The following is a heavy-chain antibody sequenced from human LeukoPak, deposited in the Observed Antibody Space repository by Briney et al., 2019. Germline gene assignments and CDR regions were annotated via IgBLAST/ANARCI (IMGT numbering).Heavy chain of an antibody. CDR2: ISSSSGYI. D-gene: IGHD6-19*01. J-gene: IGHJ4*02. CDR3: AREWSGWYPDY. CDR1: GFTFSSYS. V-gene: IGHV3-21*01. Sequence: GGSLRLPCAASGFTFSSYSMNWVRQAPGKGLEWVSSISSSSGYIYYADSVKGRFTISRDNAKNSLYLQMNSLRAENTAVYYCAREWSGWYPDYWGQGTLVTVSS.